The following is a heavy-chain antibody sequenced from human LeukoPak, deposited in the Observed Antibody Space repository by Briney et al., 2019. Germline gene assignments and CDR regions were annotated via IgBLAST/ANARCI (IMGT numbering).Heavy chain of an antibody. V-gene: IGHV3-30-3*01. CDR3: ARDNHYYGSGSYDY. CDR2: ISFDGSNK. J-gene: IGHJ4*02. D-gene: IGHD3-10*01. CDR1: GFTFSSYA. Sequence: PGRSLTLSCAASGFTFSSYALHWVRQAPGKGLEWVSLISFDGSNKYYADSVKGRFIISRDNSKNTLYLQMNSLRAEDTAVYYCARDNHYYGSGSYDYWGQGTLVTVSS.